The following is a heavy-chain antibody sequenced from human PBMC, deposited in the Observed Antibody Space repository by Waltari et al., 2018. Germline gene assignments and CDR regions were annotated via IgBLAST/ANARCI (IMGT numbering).Heavy chain of an antibody. CDR1: GGSISSGSYY. J-gene: IGHJ6*02. CDR3: ASSIAAAVEYYYGMDV. D-gene: IGHD6-13*01. Sequence: QVQLQESGPGLVKPSQTLSLTCTVSGGSISSGSYYWSWIRQPAGKGLEWIGRIYTSVSTNHTPSRTTRVAISVDTSKTQFSLKLSSVPAADTAVYYCASSIAAAVEYYYGMDVWGQGPTVTVSS. CDR2: IYTSVST. V-gene: IGHV4-61*02.